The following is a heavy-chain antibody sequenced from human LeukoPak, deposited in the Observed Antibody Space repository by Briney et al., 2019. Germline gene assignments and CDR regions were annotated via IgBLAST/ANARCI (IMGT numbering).Heavy chain of an antibody. J-gene: IGHJ5*02. CDR1: GFTFSDHY. CDR2: TSNKANSYTT. D-gene: IGHD2-2*02. V-gene: IGHV3-72*01. CDR3: ATDHCSTTNCYIGWFDP. Sequence: PGGSLRLSCAASGFTFSDHYMDWVRQAPGKGLEWVGRTSNKANSYTTVYAASVKGRFTISRDESENSLLLQMNSLKTEDTAVYYCATDHCSTTNCYIGWFDPWGQGTLVTVSS.